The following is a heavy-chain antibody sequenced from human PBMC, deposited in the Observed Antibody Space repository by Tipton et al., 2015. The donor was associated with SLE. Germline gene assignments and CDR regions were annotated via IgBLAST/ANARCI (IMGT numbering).Heavy chain of an antibody. CDR3: ASRIVATTRLDY. J-gene: IGHJ4*02. D-gene: IGHD5-12*01. Sequence: TLSLTCAVYGGSFSGYYWSWIRQPPGKGLEWIGEINHSGSTNYNPSLKSRVTISVDTSKDQFSLKLSSVTAADTAVYYWASRIVATTRLDYWGQGTLVTASS. V-gene: IGHV4-34*01. CDR1: GGSFSGYY. CDR2: INHSGST.